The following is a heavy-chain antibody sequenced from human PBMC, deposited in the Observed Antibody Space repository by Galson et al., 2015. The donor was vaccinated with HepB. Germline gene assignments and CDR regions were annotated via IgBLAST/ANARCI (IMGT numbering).Heavy chain of an antibody. CDR3: TRFSGRYLNDGFAI. CDR1: GFTFSNFG. J-gene: IGHJ3*02. CDR2: ITGSGGSI. Sequence: SLRLSCAASGFTFSNFGLSWVRQAPGEGLEWVSTITGSGGSIYYADSVKGRFSISRDISRNTLYLQMNSLEVDDTAIYFCTRFSGRYLNDGFAIWGQGTMVTVSS. D-gene: IGHD1-26*01. V-gene: IGHV3-23*01.